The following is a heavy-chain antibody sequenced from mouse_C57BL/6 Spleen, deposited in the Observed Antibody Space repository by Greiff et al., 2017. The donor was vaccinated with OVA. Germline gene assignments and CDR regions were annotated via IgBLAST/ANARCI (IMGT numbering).Heavy chain of an antibody. Sequence: EVQGVESGGGLVKPGGSLKLSCAASGFTFSSYAMSWVRQTPEKRLEWVATISDGGSYTYYPDNVKGRFTISRDNAKNNLYLQMSHLKAEDTAMYYCARGGGGFAYWGQGTLVTVSA. CDR3: ARGGGGFAY. J-gene: IGHJ3*01. CDR1: GFTFSSYA. CDR2: ISDGGSYT. V-gene: IGHV5-4*01.